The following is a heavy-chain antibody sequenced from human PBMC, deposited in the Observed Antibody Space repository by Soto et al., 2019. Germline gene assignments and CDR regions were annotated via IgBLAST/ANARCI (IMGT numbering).Heavy chain of an antibody. CDR3: ARWGTTGGLDV. Sequence: SGGGVVQPGTSLRVSCVGSGFTFRSYVIHWVRQAPGKGLEWVALTSYDGSDKYYGDSVRGRFTISRDNSRNTVDLQMDSLRLEDSALYYCARWGTTGGLDVWGQGTLVSVSS. CDR1: GFTFRSYV. D-gene: IGHD3-16*01. CDR2: TSYDGSDK. V-gene: IGHV3-30*19. J-gene: IGHJ1*01.